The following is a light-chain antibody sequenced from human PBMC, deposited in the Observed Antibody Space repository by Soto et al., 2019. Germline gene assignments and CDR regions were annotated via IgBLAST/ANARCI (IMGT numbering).Light chain of an antibody. Sequence: EIVMTQSPATLSESPGERATLSCRASQSVSSNLAWYQQKRGQAPRLLLYGTSTRATGIPARFSGSGSGTEFTLTISSLQSEDFAGYYCQQYNKWPLTFGGGTKVEIK. CDR1: QSVSSN. CDR2: GTS. CDR3: QQYNKWPLT. J-gene: IGKJ4*01. V-gene: IGKV3-15*01.